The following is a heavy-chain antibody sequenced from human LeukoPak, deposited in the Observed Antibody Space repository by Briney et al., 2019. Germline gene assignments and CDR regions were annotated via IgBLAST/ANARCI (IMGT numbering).Heavy chain of an antibody. V-gene: IGHV1-2*02. J-gene: IGHJ4*02. CDR3: ARARYCSSTSCYPDY. CDR2: INPNSGGT. Sequence: GASVKVSCKASGYTFTGYYMHWVRQAPGQGLERMGWINPNSGGTNYAQKFQGRVTMIRDKSISTAYMELSRLRSDDTAVYYCARARYCSSTSCYPDYWGQGTLVTVSS. D-gene: IGHD2-2*01. CDR1: GYTFTGYY.